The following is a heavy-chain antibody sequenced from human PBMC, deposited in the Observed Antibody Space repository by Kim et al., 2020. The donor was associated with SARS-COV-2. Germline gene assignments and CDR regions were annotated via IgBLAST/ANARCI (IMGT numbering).Heavy chain of an antibody. J-gene: IGHJ6*02. D-gene: IGHD1-26*01. CDR3: ARAGRGSYYYGMDV. Sequence: ADPVKGRFTISRDNSKNTLYLQMNSLGAEDTAVYYCARAGRGSYYYGMDVWGQGTTVTVSS. V-gene: IGHV3-30*01.